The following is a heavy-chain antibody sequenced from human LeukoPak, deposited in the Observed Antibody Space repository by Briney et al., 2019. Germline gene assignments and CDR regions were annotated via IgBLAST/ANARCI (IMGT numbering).Heavy chain of an antibody. CDR3: ARSRGGGITIFGAPRPAFDS. CDR2: IKQDGSEK. D-gene: IGHD3-3*01. V-gene: IGHV3-7*01. Sequence: GGSLRLSCAASGFTFSNYWMSWVRQAPGKGLEWVANIKQDGSEKCYVDSVKGRFTISRDNAKNSLYLQMNSLRAEDTAVYYCARSRGGGITIFGAPRPAFDSWGQGTLVTVSS. J-gene: IGHJ5*01. CDR1: GFTFSNYW.